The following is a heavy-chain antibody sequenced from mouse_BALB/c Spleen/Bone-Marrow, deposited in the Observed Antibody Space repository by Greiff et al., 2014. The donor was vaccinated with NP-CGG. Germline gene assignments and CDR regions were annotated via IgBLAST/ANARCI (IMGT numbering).Heavy chain of an antibody. J-gene: IGHJ2*01. CDR2: IHPNSGNT. CDR1: GYTFTSSW. CDR3: ARSGFGY. D-gene: IGHD4-1*01. Sequence: LQESGSVLVRPGASVKLSCKASGYTFTSSWMHWAKQRPGQGLEWIGEIHPNSGNTNYNEKFKGKATLTVDTSSSTAYVDLSSLTSEDSAVYYCARSGFGYWGQGTTLTVSS. V-gene: IGHV1S130*01.